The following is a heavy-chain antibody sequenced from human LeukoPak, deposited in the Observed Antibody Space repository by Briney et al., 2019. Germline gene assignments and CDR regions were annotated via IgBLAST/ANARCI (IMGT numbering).Heavy chain of an antibody. CDR3: ASFTVVRPWFDP. V-gene: IGHV4-38-2*02. Sequence: KPSETLSLTCTVSGYSMSSGYYWGWIRQPPGKGLEWIGSIYYSGSTYYNPSLKSRVTISVDTSKNQFSLKLSSVTAADTAVYYCASFTVVRPWFDPWGQGTLVTVSS. CDR2: IYYSGST. CDR1: GYSMSSGYY. J-gene: IGHJ5*02. D-gene: IGHD4-23*01.